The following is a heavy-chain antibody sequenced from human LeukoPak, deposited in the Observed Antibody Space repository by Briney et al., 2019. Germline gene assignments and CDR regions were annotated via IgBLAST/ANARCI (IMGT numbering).Heavy chain of an antibody. CDR3: ARDINRNQLSSSLRYFDY. Sequence: GGSLRLSCAASGFTFSSYSMNWVRQAPGKGLEWVSSISSSSSYIYYADSVKGRFTISRDNAKNSLYLQMNSLRAEDTAVYYCARDINRNQLSSSLRYFDYWGQGTVVTVPS. V-gene: IGHV3-21*01. CDR1: GFTFSSYS. J-gene: IGHJ4*03. D-gene: IGHD2-2*01. CDR2: ISSSSSYI.